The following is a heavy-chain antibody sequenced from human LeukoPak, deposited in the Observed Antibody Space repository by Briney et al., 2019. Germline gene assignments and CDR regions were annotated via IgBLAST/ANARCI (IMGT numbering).Heavy chain of an antibody. CDR3: AKAYYYYDSSGYFEAFDY. Sequence: PGGSLRLSCAASGFTFSSYGMHWVRQAPGKGLEWVAVIWYDGSNKYYADSVKGRFTISGDNSKNTLYLQMNSLRAEDTAVYYCAKAYYYYDSSGYFEAFDYWGQGTLVTVSS. V-gene: IGHV3-33*06. D-gene: IGHD3-22*01. CDR2: IWYDGSNK. CDR1: GFTFSSYG. J-gene: IGHJ4*02.